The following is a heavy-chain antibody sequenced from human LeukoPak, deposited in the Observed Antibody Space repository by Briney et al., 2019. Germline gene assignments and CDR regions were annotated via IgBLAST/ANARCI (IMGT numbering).Heavy chain of an antibody. D-gene: IGHD3-22*01. CDR1: GGSISSYY. Sequence: PSETLSLTCTVSGGSISSYYWSWIRQPPGKGLEWIGYIYYSGSTNYNPSLKSRVTIPVDTSKNQFSLKLSSVTAADTAVYYCARDATRPYYYDSSGSIAFDIWGQGTMVTVSS. J-gene: IGHJ3*02. CDR3: ARDATRPYYYDSSGSIAFDI. V-gene: IGHV4-59*01. CDR2: IYYSGST.